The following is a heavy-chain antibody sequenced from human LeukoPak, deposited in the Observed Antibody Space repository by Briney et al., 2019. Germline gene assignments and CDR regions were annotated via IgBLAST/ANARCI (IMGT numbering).Heavy chain of an antibody. CDR3: AGQRYYYDSSGYYTDY. CDR1: GFTFSDHY. J-gene: IGHJ4*02. V-gene: IGHV3-11*01. D-gene: IGHD3-22*01. CDR2: ISSSGSTI. Sequence: GGSLRLSCAASGFTFSDHYMSWIRQAPGKGLEWVSYISSSGSTIYYADSVKGRFTISRDNAKNSLYLQMNSLRAEDTAVYYCAGQRYYYDSSGYYTDYWGQGTLVTVSS.